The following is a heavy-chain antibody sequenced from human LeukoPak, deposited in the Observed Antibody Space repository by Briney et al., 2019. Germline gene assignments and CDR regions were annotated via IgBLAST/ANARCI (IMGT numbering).Heavy chain of an antibody. D-gene: IGHD2-15*01. CDR3: ARQVCSGGRCYSVDY. V-gene: IGHV4-39*01. CDR1: GGSLSGYY. CDR2: IYYSGST. Sequence: AETLSLTCDVYGGSLSGYYWSWIRQPPGKRLEWIGSIYYSGSTYYNPSLKSRVTISVDTSKNQFSLKLSSVTAADTAVYYCARQVCSGGRCYSVDYWGQGTLVTVSS. J-gene: IGHJ4*02.